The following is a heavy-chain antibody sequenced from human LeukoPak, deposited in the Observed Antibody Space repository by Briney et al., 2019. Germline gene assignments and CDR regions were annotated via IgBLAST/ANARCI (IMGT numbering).Heavy chain of an antibody. CDR2: IYPNDSDT. J-gene: IGHJ4*02. CDR1: GYSFTCYW. Sequence: GESLKIYCKGSGYSFTCYWIAWVRQMPGKGLEGMGIIYPNDSDTRYSPSFQGQVTITADKSISTAYLPWSSLKAADNAMYYCARQGRSSGLPNDYWGQGTLVTVSS. CDR3: ARQGRSSGLPNDY. D-gene: IGHD6-19*01. V-gene: IGHV5-51*01.